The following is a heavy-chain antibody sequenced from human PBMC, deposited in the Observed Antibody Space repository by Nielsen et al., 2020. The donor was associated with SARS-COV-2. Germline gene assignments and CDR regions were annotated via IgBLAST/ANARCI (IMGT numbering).Heavy chain of an antibody. Sequence: GESLKISCVASGFTFSGSAMHWVRQAPGKGLEWVTFISYDGYNKYYADSVKGRFTISRDNSKNTLYLQMNSLRAEDTAVYYCARGGAARPYYYYGLDVWGQGTTVTVSS. D-gene: IGHD6-6*01. CDR1: GFTFSGSA. CDR3: ARGGAARPYYYYGLDV. V-gene: IGHV3-30*04. CDR2: ISYDGYNK. J-gene: IGHJ6*02.